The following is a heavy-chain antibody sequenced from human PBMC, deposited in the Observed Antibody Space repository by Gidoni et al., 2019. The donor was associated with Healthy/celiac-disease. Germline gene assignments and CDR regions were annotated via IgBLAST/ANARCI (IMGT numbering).Heavy chain of an antibody. V-gene: IGHV3-23*01. CDR2: ISGSGGST. J-gene: IGHJ4*02. CDR3: AKAQPHIVVVTAIYFDY. Sequence: EVQLLESGGGLVQPGGSLRLSCAASGFNFSSYAMSWVRQAPGKGLEWVSAISGSGGSTYYADSVKGRFTISRDNSKNTLYLQMNSLRAEDTAVYYCAKAQPHIVVVTAIYFDYWGQGTLVTVSS. CDR1: GFNFSSYA. D-gene: IGHD2-21*02.